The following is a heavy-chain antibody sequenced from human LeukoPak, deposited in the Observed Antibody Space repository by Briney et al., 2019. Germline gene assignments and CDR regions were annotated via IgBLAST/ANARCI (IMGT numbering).Heavy chain of an antibody. CDR3: AKDQGIAAAGTNY. CDR2: IWYDGSNK. J-gene: IGHJ4*02. V-gene: IGHV3-33*06. CDR1: GFTFSSYG. Sequence: GGSLRLSCAASGFTFSSYGMHWVRQAPGKGLEWVAVIWYDGSNKYYADSVKGRFTISRDNSKDTLYLQMNSLRAEDTAVYYCAKDQGIAAAGTNYWGQGTLVTVSS. D-gene: IGHD6-13*01.